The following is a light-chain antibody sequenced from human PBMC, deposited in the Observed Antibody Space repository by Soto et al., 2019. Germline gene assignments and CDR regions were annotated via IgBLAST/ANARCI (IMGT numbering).Light chain of an antibody. CDR1: QTIRSW. CDR3: QQYTSYSWT. CDR2: KAS. V-gene: IGKV1-5*03. J-gene: IGKJ1*01. Sequence: DIQMTQSPSTLAASVGDSVTITCRASQTIRSWLAWYQQKPGTAPKLLIYKASTLESGVPSRFSGSGSGTEFTLTISSLQSDDSATYYCQQYTSYSWTFSQGTKVDI.